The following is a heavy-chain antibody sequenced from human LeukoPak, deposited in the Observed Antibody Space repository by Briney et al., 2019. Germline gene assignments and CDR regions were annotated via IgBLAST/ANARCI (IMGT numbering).Heavy chain of an antibody. CDR3: AKNRGVTAAGPDY. V-gene: IGHV3-23*01. Sequence: GGSLRLSCAASGFIFSSYAMSWVRQAPGKGLEWVSGIGGGGTRTYYADSVKGRFTVSRDNSKNTLYLQMTSLAAEETALYYCAKNRGVTAAGPDYWGQGTLVTVSS. CDR2: IGGGGTRT. J-gene: IGHJ4*02. D-gene: IGHD6-13*01. CDR1: GFIFSSYA.